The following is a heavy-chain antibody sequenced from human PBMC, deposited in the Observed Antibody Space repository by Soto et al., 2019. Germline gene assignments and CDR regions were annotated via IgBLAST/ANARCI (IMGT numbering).Heavy chain of an antibody. CDR2: IYHSAYT. J-gene: IGHJ4*02. CDR1: GDSVSSGDYS. D-gene: IGHD4-17*01. CDR3: ARGNGDYGNYYFDS. Sequence: SETLSLTCAVSGDSVSSGDYSWSWLRQPPGEGLELIGYIYHSAYTYYNPSLKSRVIISVDRSKNQFSLRLTSVTAADTAMYYCARGNGDYGNYYFDSWGQGILVTVSS. V-gene: IGHV4-30-2*01.